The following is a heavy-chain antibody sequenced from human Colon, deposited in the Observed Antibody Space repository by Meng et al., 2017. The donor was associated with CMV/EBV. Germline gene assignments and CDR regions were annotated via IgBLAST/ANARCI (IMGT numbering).Heavy chain of an antibody. CDR1: GYTFNHYG. CDR3: ARGYDYTNYVPIDY. D-gene: IGHD4-11*01. J-gene: IGHJ4*02. CDR2: ISAFNGKT. V-gene: IGHV1-18*03. Sequence: ASVKVSCKASGYTFNHYGINWVRQAPGQGLEWMGWISAFNGKTYYAQNFQDRLTLTTDTTTTTAYMELRSLTSEDVALYYCARGYDYTNYVPIDYWGQGTLVTVSS.